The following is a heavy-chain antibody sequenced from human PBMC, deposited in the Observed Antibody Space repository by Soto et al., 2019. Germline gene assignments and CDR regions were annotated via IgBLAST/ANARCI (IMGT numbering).Heavy chain of an antibody. D-gene: IGHD6-19*01. V-gene: IGHV1-3*01. J-gene: IGHJ3*02. CDR1: GYTFTSYA. CDR3: ARVITIAVAGGTSAFDI. Sequence: ASVKVSCKASGYTFTSYAMHWVRQAPGQRLEWMGWINAGNGNTKYSQKFQGRVTITRDTSASTAYMELSSLRSEDTAVYYCARVITIAVAGGTSAFDIWGQGTMVTVSS. CDR2: INAGNGNT.